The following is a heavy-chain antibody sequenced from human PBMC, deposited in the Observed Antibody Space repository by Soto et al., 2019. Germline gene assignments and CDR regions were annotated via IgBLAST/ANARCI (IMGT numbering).Heavy chain of an antibody. J-gene: IGHJ5*02. CDR1: GGSFSGYY. CDR3: ARGRTSQYVVRRNWFDP. CDR2: INHSGST. D-gene: IGHD2-2*01. Sequence: QVQLQQWGAGLLKPSETLSLTCAVYGGSFSGYYWSWIRQPPGKGLEWIGEINHSGSTNYNPSLKSRGTISVDTSKNQFSLKLSSVTAADTAVYYCARGRTSQYVVRRNWFDPWGQGTLVTVSS. V-gene: IGHV4-34*01.